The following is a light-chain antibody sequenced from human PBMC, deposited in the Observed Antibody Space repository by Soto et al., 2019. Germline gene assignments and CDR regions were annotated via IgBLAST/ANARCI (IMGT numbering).Light chain of an antibody. CDR1: TSNIGSNF. CDR2: RND. CDR3: AAWDDSLSGVV. V-gene: IGLV1-47*01. J-gene: IGLJ2*01. Sequence: QSVLTQPPSASGTPGQRVTISCSGDTSNIGSNFVYWYQQLPGTAPKLLIYRNDQRPSGVPDRFSGSRPGPSASLAIDGLRSEDEAEYYCAAWDDSLSGVVFGGGTKLTVL.